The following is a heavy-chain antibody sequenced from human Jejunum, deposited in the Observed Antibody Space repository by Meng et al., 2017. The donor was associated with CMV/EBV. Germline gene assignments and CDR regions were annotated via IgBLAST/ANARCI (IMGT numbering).Heavy chain of an antibody. D-gene: IGHD2-2*01. J-gene: IGHJ4*02. V-gene: IGHV3-30-3*01. CDR1: GFPFRRSP. CDR2: ISYDGDNK. CDR3: ARDRTSVVVPAALLY. Sequence: GFPFRRSPMHWVRQAPGKGLEWVAVISYDGDNKYYADSVKDRFTISRDNSNNTLYLQLDSLRAEDTAVYYCARDRTSVVVPAALLYWGQGTLVTVSS.